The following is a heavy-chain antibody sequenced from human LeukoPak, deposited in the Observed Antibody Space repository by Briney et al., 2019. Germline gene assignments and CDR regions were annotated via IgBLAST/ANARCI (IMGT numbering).Heavy chain of an antibody. CDR2: ISYDGSNK. V-gene: IGHV3-30*03. CDR1: GFTFSSYG. D-gene: IGHD2-21*02. J-gene: IGHJ1*01. CDR3: ARDAYCGGDCYDRYFQH. Sequence: PGGSLRLSCAASGFTFSSYGMHWVRQAPGKGLEWVAVISYDGSNKYYADSVKGRFTISRDNAKNTLYLQMNSLRAEDTAVYYCARDAYCGGDCYDRYFQHCGQGTLVTVSS.